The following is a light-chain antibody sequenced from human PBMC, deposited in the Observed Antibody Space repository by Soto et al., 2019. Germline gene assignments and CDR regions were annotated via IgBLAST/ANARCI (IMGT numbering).Light chain of an antibody. J-gene: IGKJ1*01. CDR3: HKYGPSLQG. CDR2: GAS. Sequence: EIVLTQSPGTLSLSPGVGATLSCRASQSVDSNYLAWFQQRPGQAPRRLIYGASIRATGISDRFSGSGSGTDFTLTISRLEPEDSAVYYCHKYGPSLQGFGQGTKVEIK. CDR1: QSVDSNY. V-gene: IGKV3-20*01.